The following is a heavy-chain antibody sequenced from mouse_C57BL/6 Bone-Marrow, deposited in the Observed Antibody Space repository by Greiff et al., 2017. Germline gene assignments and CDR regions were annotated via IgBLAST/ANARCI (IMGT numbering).Heavy chain of an antibody. D-gene: IGHD2-4*01. CDR2: IWSGGST. Sequence: QVQLKQSGPGLVQPSQSLSITCTVSGFSLTSYGVHWVRQSPGKGLEWLGVIWSGGSTDYNAAFISRLSISKDNSKSQVFFKMNSLQADDTAIYYCARPYDYDWFAYWGQGTLVTVSA. V-gene: IGHV2-2*01. CDR3: ARPYDYDWFAY. J-gene: IGHJ3*01. CDR1: GFSLTSYG.